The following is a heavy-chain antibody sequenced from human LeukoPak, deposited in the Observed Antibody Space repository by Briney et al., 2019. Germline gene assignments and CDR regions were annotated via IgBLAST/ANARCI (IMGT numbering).Heavy chain of an antibody. CDR3: ARDRWGYCSSTNCYFFDF. Sequence: PGGSLRLSCAASGFTFSSYAMHWVRQAPGKGPEWVAVISYDGSNKYYADSVKGRFTISRDNAKNSLFLQMNSLRAEDTAVYYCARDRWGYCSSTNCYFFDFWGQGTLVTVSS. CDR2: ISYDGSNK. V-gene: IGHV3-30-3*01. J-gene: IGHJ4*02. D-gene: IGHD2-2*01. CDR1: GFTFSSYA.